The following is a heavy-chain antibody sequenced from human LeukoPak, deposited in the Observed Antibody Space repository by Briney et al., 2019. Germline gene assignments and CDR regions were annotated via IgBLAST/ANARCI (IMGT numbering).Heavy chain of an antibody. Sequence: GGSLRLSCTTSGFAFDDFAMSWVRQPAGKGLEWVGFIRRRAYGGAAEYAASVKGRFIISRDDSRGIAYLQMNSLKTEDTAVYYCSRNGLVDFDYWGQGSRVTVSP. CDR2: IRRRAYGGAA. CDR1: GFAFDDFA. V-gene: IGHV3-49*04. CDR3: SRNGLVDFDY. J-gene: IGHJ4*02. D-gene: IGHD1-1*01.